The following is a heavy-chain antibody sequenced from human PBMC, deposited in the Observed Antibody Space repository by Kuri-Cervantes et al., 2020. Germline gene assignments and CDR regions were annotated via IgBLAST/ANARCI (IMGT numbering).Heavy chain of an antibody. CDR1: GFTFDGYA. V-gene: IGHV3-9*01. J-gene: IGHJ4*02. CDR3: AKERSVTTGYYFDY. D-gene: IGHD4-17*01. CDR2: ISWNSGSK. Sequence: SLKISCAASGFTFDGYAMHWVRQAPGKGLEWVSGISWNSGSKGYADSVKGRFTISRDNAKNSLYLQMNSLRAEDTALYYCAKERSVTTGYYFDYWGQGTLVTVSS.